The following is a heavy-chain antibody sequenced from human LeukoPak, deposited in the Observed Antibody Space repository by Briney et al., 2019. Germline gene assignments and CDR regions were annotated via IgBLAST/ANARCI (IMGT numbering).Heavy chain of an antibody. V-gene: IGHV1-46*01. D-gene: IGHD7-27*01. CDR2: INPSGGST. CDR3: ARPQDFGLTGMNAFDI. J-gene: IGHJ3*02. CDR1: GYTFTSSY. Sequence: ASVKVSCKASGYTFTSSYMHWVRQAPGQGLEWMGIINPSGGSTSYAQKFQGRVTMTRDMSTSTVYMELSSLRSEDTAVYYCARPQDFGLTGMNAFDIWGQGTMVTVSS.